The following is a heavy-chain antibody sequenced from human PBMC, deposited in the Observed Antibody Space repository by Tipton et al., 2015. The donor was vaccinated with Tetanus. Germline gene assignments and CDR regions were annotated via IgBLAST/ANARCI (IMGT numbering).Heavy chain of an antibody. CDR3: ARGLGGYNWNDSPKWYFDL. V-gene: IGHV3-13*05. D-gene: IGHD1-1*01. CDR1: GFTFSSYD. Sequence: AASGFTFSSYDMHWVRQATGKGLEWVSAIGTAGDPYYPGSVKGRFTISRENAKNSLYLQMNSLRAGDTAVYYWARGLGGYNWNDSPKWYFDLWGRGTLVTVSS. J-gene: IGHJ2*01. CDR2: IGTAGDP.